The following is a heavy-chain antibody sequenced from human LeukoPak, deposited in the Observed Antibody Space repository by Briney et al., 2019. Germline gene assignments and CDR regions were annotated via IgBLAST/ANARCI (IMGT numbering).Heavy chain of an antibody. V-gene: IGHV3-7*01. CDR2: IKQDGSEK. CDR3: AAYDSSGYNDY. D-gene: IGHD3-22*01. Sequence: GGSLRLSCAASGFTFSSYWMSWVRQAPGKVLEWVANIKQDGSEKYYVDSVKGRFAISRDNAKSSLYLQMNSLRAEDTAVYYCAAYDSSGYNDYWGQGTLVTVSS. CDR1: GFTFSSYW. J-gene: IGHJ4*02.